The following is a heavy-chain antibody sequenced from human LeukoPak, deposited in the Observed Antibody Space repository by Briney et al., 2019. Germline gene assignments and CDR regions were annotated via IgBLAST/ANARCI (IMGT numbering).Heavy chain of an antibody. CDR1: GGSFSGYF. CDR2: LTESGRT. D-gene: IGHD2-15*01. V-gene: IGHV4-34*01. J-gene: IGHJ4*02. CDR3: ARWSLRGCSGSPCFDY. Sequence: PSETLSLTCAVYGGSFSGYFWSWIRRPPGKGLEWIGELTESGRTSYNPSLKSRVTIAEDTSKNQFSLKLSSVTAADTAVYYCARWSLRGCSGSPCFDYWGQGTLVTVSS.